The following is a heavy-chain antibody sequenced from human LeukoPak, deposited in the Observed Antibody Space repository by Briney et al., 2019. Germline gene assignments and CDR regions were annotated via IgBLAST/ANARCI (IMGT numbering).Heavy chain of an antibody. CDR2: IKSKTDGGTT. V-gene: IGHV3-15*01. D-gene: IGHD1-26*01. J-gene: IGHJ4*02. CDR1: GFTFSRYW. CDR3: TTVTRGSGDY. Sequence: GGSLRLSCAVSGFTFSRYWMSWVRKAPGKGLEWVGRIKSKTDGGTTDYAAPVKGRFTISGDDSKNTLYLQMNSLKTEDTAVYYCTTVTRGSGDYWGQGTLVTVSS.